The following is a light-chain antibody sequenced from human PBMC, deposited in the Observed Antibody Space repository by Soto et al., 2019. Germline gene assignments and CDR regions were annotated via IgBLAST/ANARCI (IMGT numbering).Light chain of an antibody. CDR3: GTSDDTVYV. CDR2: TNS. V-gene: IGLV1-44*01. CDR1: NSNIGRNP. J-gene: IGLJ1*01. Sequence: QSVLTRPPSVSGTPGQRVTISCSGGNSNIGRNPVSWYQEFPGTAPKLLISTNSRRPSWVPDRFSGSKSGTSASLAISGLRSEDEAVYYCGTSDDTVYVFGSGTKLTVL.